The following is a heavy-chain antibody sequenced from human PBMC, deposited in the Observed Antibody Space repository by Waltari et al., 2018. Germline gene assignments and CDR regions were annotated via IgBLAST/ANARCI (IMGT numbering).Heavy chain of an antibody. D-gene: IGHD7-27*01. CDR1: GLIISDYA. CDR2: SRRRFKGDAT. J-gene: IGHJ4*02. Sequence: EVQLVESGGALVQPGGSLKLSCAASGLIISDYAIHWVRQASGKGPEGVGRSRRRFKGDATADGEAVQGRFTISRDDSKNTVYLEMNSLKTDDTAVYYCIRPFEMGIDWGQGTLVTVSS. V-gene: IGHV3-73*01. CDR3: IRPFEMGID.